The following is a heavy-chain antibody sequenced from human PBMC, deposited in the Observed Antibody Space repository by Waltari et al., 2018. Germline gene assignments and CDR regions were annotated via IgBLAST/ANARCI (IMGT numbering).Heavy chain of an antibody. CDR2: IYHSGST. CDR1: GYSISSGYY. CDR3: ARDLDSSSSSDY. Sequence: QVQLQESGPGLVKPSETLSLTCTVSGYSISSGYYWGWIRQPPGKGLEWIGSIYHSGSTYYNPSLKSRVTISVDTSKNQFSLKLSSVTAADTAVYYCARDLDSSSSSDYWGQGTLVTVSS. V-gene: IGHV4-38-2*02. D-gene: IGHD6-6*01. J-gene: IGHJ4*02.